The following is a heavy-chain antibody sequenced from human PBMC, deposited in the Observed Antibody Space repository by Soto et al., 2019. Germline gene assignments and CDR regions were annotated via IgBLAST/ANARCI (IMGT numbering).Heavy chain of an antibody. J-gene: IGHJ6*02. CDR2: VNHSGST. V-gene: IGHV4-34*01. D-gene: IGHD3-9*01. CDR3: ARNLRYDILTGYYSPEYYYYGMDV. CDR1: GGSFSGYY. Sequence: QVQLQQWGAGLLKPSETLSLTCAVYGGSFSGYYWSWIRQPPGKGLEWIGEVNHSGSTNYNPALKSRVSISVDTSKNKLSVVLSSVTAADTAVYYCARNLRYDILTGYYSPEYYYYGMDVWGQGTTVTVSS.